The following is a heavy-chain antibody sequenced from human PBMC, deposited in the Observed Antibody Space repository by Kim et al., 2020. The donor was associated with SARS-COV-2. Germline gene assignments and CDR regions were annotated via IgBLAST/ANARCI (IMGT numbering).Heavy chain of an antibody. Sequence: DSVKGRFTISRDNAKNSLYLQMNSRRAEDTAVYYCARGRGRGYVSCFDYWGQGTLVTVSS. J-gene: IGHJ4*02. CDR3: ARGRGRGYVSCFDY. D-gene: IGHD3-16*01. V-gene: IGHV3-7*03.